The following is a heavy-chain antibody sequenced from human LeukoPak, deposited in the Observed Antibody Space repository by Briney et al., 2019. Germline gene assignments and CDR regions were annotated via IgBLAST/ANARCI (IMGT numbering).Heavy chain of an antibody. CDR2: IWYDGSNK. CDR1: GFTFSSYG. D-gene: IGHD3-10*01. Sequence: GRSLRLSCAASGFTFSSYGMHWVRQAPGKGLEWVAVIWYDGSNKYYADSVKGRFTISRDNPKNTLYLQMNSLRAEDTAVYYCARDWSGEFDYWGQGTLVTVSS. CDR3: ARDWSGEFDY. J-gene: IGHJ4*02. V-gene: IGHV3-33*01.